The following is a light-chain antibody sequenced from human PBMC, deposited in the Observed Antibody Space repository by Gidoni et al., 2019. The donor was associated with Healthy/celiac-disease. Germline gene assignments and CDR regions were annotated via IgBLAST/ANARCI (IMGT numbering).Light chain of an antibody. J-gene: IGKJ1*01. CDR1: QSISSSY. V-gene: IGKV3-20*01. Sequence: DIVLTQSPGTLSLSPGERATHSCRASQSISSSYLAWYQQKPGQAPRLLIYGASSRATGITDRFSGSGSGTDFTLTISRLEPEDFEVYYCQQYGSSPRTFGQGTKVEIK. CDR2: GAS. CDR3: QQYGSSPRT.